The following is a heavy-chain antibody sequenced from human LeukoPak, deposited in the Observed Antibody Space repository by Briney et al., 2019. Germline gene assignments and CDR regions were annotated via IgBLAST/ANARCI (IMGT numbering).Heavy chain of an antibody. Sequence: SETLSLTCTVSGGSISSGSYYWSWIRQPAGKGLEWIGRIYTSGSTNYNPSLKSRVTISVDTSKNQFSLKLSSVTAAGTAVYYCARNVVVVAANWFDPWGQGTLVTVSS. V-gene: IGHV4-61*02. J-gene: IGHJ5*02. D-gene: IGHD2-15*01. CDR2: IYTSGST. CDR1: GGSISSGSYY. CDR3: ARNVVVVAANWFDP.